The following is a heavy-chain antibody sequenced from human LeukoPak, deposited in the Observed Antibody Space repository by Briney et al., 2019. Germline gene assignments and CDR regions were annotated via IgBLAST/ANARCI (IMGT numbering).Heavy chain of an antibody. J-gene: IGHJ4*02. CDR3: ARSRSRDCSSASCYSYGLDY. V-gene: IGHV1-2*02. CDR2: INPNSGGT. CDR1: GYTFTGYY. D-gene: IGHD2-2*01. Sequence: ASVKVSCKASGYTFTGYYMHWVRQAPGQGSEWMGWINPNSGGTNCAQKFQGRATMTRDTSISTAYMELSRLRSDDTAVYYCARSRSRDCSSASCYSYGLDYWGQGTLVTVSS.